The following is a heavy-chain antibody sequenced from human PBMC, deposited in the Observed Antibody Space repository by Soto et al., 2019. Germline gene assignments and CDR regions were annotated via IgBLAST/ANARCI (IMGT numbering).Heavy chain of an antibody. CDR3: TRDTNTVRFYDTSGYLNCFDP. D-gene: IGHD3-22*01. CDR1: GYAFTTYY. V-gene: IGHV1-46*03. CDR2: INPSSGST. Sequence: QVQLVQSGAELKKPGASVKVSCKASGYAFTTYYMHWVRQAPGQGLEWMGIINPSSGSTSYAQKCQGRVAMTTDTTTSTVCMELSSLGSEDTAVYYCTRDTNTVRFYDTSGYLNCFDPWGQGTLVTVSS. J-gene: IGHJ5*02.